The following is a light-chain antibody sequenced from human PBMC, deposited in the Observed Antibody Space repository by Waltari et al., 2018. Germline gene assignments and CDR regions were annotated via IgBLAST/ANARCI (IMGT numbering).Light chain of an antibody. Sequence: DIQMTQSPSTLSASVGDTVTITCRARQTMSNWLAWYQQKPGKAPKVLIYKASTLQSGVPSRFSGSVSGTEFTLTISSLQPDDFATYYCLQDYNYPWTFGQGTRVEIK. CDR3: LQDYNYPWT. CDR2: KAS. CDR1: QTMSNW. J-gene: IGKJ1*01. V-gene: IGKV1-5*03.